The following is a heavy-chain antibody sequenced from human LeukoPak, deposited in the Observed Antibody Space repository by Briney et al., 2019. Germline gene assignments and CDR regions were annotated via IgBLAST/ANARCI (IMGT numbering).Heavy chain of an antibody. CDR3: AIGIVGAFDY. D-gene: IGHD1-26*01. J-gene: IGHJ4*02. CDR2: IYSGGST. Sequence: ETLSLTCNVSGASLSSYFWSWVRQAPGKGLEWVSVIYSGGSTYYADSVKGRFTISRDNSKNTLYLQMNSLRAEDTAVYYCAIGIVGAFDYWGQGTLVTVSS. V-gene: IGHV3-53*01. CDR1: GASLSSYF.